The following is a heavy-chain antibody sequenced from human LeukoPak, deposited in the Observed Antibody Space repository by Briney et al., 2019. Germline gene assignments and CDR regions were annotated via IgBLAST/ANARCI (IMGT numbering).Heavy chain of an antibody. V-gene: IGHV3-11*04. CDR2: ISSSGNTT. D-gene: IGHD6-13*01. CDR3: ARDGGSSWYFDY. CDR1: GFTFSDYY. J-gene: IGHJ4*02. Sequence: GGTLRLSCAASGFTFSDYYMSWIRQAPGKGLECVSYISSSGNTTYRADSVKGRFTISRDNAKNSLYLQMSSLRAEDTAVYYCARDGGSSWYFDYWGQGTLVTVSS.